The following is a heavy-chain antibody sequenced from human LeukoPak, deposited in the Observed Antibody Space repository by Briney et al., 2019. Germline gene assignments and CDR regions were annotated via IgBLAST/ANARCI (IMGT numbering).Heavy chain of an antibody. V-gene: IGHV4-59*01. Sequence: SETLSLTCTVSGGSISSYYWSWIRQPPGKGLEWIGYIYYSGSTNYNPSLKSRVTISVDTSKNQFSLKLSSVTAADTAVYYCARGKGGVDFSYYYYYMDVWGKGTTVTVSS. CDR1: GGSISSYY. J-gene: IGHJ6*03. CDR3: ARGKGGVDFSYYYYYMDV. CDR2: IYYSGST. D-gene: IGHD5-12*01.